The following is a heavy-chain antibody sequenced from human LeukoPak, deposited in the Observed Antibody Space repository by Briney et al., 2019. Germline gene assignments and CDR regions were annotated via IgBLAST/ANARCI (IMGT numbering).Heavy chain of an antibody. V-gene: IGHV1-69*06. D-gene: IGHD2-15*01. CDR1: GGTFSSYA. J-gene: IGHJ3*02. CDR3: ARMDGYCSGGSCYRDAFDI. Sequence: SVKVSCKASGGTFSSYAISWVRQAPGQGLDWLGGIIPTFGTANYAQKFQGRVTITADKSTSTAYMELSSLRSEDTAVYYCARMDGYCSGGSCYRDAFDIWGQGTMVTVSS. CDR2: IIPTFGTA.